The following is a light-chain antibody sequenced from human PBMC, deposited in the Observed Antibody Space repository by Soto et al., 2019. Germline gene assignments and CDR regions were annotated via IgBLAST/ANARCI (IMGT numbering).Light chain of an antibody. V-gene: IGKV3-20*01. Sequence: EIVLTQSPGTLSLSPGERATLSCRASQSVSSSYLAWYQQKPGRAPRLLIHDVSRRATGIPDRFSGSGSGTDFTLTISRLEPEDFAVYYCQQYGNSPWAFGQGTKWIS. J-gene: IGKJ1*01. CDR1: QSVSSSY. CDR3: QQYGNSPWA. CDR2: DVS.